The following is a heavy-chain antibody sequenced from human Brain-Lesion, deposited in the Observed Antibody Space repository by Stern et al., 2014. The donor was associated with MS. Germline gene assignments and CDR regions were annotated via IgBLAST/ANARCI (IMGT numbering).Heavy chain of an antibody. CDR2: ISGRGGHT. D-gene: IGHD6-19*01. CDR3: AKWPHHIAVAGTRYFQH. CDR1: GFSFSTYA. J-gene: IGHJ1*01. Sequence: EVHLVESGGGLVQHGGSLGLSCAPSGFSFSTYALGWVRPTPGKGLQWVSVISGRGGHTYYADSLQGRFTISRDNSKNTLYLQMDSLRADDTAVYYCAKWPHHIAVAGTRYFQHWGQGTLVTVSS. V-gene: IGHV3-23*04.